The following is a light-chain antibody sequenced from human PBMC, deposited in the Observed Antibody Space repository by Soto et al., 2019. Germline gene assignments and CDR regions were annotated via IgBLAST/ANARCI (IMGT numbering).Light chain of an antibody. Sequence: QSVLTQPHSVSGSPGQSVTISCTGTSSDVGGYNYVSWYQQHPGKAPKLMIYDVSKRPSGVPDRFYGSKSGNTASLTISGLQAEDDADYYCCSYAGSYTWVFGGGTKVTVL. J-gene: IGLJ2*01. CDR1: SSDVGGYNY. V-gene: IGLV2-11*01. CDR3: CSYAGSYTWV. CDR2: DVS.